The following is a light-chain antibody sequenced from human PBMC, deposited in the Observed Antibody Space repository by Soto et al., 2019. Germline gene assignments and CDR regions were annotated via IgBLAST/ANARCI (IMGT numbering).Light chain of an antibody. V-gene: IGKV3-15*01. J-gene: IGKJ5*01. CDR3: QQYNNWPPLIT. Sequence: EIVMTQSPATLSVSPGERATLSCRASQSVSSNLAWYQQKPGQAPRLLIYGASTRATGIPARFSGSGSGTDVTLTISSLQSEDFAVYDCQQYNNWPPLITFGQGTRLEIK. CDR1: QSVSSN. CDR2: GAS.